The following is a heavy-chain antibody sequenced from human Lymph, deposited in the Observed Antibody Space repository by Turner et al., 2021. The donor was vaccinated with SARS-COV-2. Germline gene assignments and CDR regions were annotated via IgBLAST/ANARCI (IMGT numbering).Heavy chain of an antibody. CDR3: ARDATGPLGY. J-gene: IGHJ4*02. V-gene: IGHV1-69*10. D-gene: IGHD1-1*01. Sequence: QVQLVQSGAEVKKPGSLVKVSCKASGGTFSTYAISWVRQAPGQGLGGLGGTIPIFGIANYAQKFQGRITITADKFTGTAYMELSSLRSEDTAVYYCARDATGPLGYWGRGTLVTVSS. CDR2: TIPIFGIA. CDR1: GGTFSTYA.